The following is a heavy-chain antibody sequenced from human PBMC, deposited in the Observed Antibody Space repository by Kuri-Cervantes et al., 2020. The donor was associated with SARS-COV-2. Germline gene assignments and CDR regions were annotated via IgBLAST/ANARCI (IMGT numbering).Heavy chain of an antibody. D-gene: IGHD6-6*01. Sequence: ESLKISCAVYGGSFSGYYWSWIRQPPGKGLEWIGEINHSGSTNYNPSLKSRVTIPVDRSKNQFSLKLSSVTAADTAVYYCARGNSSSGFDYWGQGTLVTVSS. V-gene: IGHV4-34*01. J-gene: IGHJ4*02. CDR1: GGSFSGYY. CDR2: INHSGST. CDR3: ARGNSSSGFDY.